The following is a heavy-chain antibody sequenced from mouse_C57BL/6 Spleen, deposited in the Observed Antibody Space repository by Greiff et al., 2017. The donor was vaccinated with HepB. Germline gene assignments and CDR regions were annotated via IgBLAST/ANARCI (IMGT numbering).Heavy chain of an antibody. CDR1: GYTFTSYW. J-gene: IGHJ4*01. D-gene: IGHD2-12*01. Sequence: QVQLKQPGAELVRPGTSVKLSCKASGYTFTSYWMHWVKQRPGQGLEWIGVIDPSDSYTNYNQKFKGKATLTVDTSSSTAYMQLSSLTSEDSAVYYCARYPFMDYWGQGTSVTVSS. V-gene: IGHV1-59*01. CDR2: IDPSDSYT. CDR3: ARYPFMDY.